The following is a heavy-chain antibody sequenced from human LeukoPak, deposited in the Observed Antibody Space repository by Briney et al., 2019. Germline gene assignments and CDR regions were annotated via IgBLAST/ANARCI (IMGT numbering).Heavy chain of an antibody. V-gene: IGHV3-30*01. CDR2: ISYDGSNT. CDR3: ARLGGSSNWYWSDY. CDR1: GFTFNSYA. J-gene: IGHJ4*02. Sequence: GGSLRLSCAASGFTFNSYAMNWVRQAPGKGLEWVAVISYDGSNTYYADSVKGRFTISRDSSKNTLYLQMNSLRTEDTALYYCARLGGSSNWYWSDYWGQGTLVTVSS. D-gene: IGHD6-13*01.